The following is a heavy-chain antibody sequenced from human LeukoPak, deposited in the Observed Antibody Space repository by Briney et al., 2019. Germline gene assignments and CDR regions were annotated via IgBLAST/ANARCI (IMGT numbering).Heavy chain of an antibody. D-gene: IGHD6-19*01. Sequence: ASVKVSCKASGYTFTSYGISWVRQAPGQGLEWMGWIGPYNDSTNYAQMLHARFTMTTETSTSTAYMELTTLRSDDTAVYYCARDPDMKSSGYYSDYWGQGTLVTVSS. CDR3: ARDPDMKSSGYYSDY. V-gene: IGHV1-18*01. CDR1: GYTFTSYG. CDR2: IGPYNDST. J-gene: IGHJ4*02.